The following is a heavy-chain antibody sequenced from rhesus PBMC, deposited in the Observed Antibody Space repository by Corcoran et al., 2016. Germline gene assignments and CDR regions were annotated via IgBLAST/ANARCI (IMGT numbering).Heavy chain of an antibody. CDR3: ARRKVLFDY. CDR1: GGSVSSSNW. J-gene: IGHJ4*01. Sequence: QVQLQESGPGLVKPSETLSLTCAVSGGSVSSSNWWSWIRYPPGKGLEWIGYICGSSGRTYYTPSLKIRVTISTATSKNQFSLKLSSVTAADTAVYYCARRKVLFDYWGQGVLVTVSS. CDR2: ICGSSGRT. V-gene: IGHV4-65*01.